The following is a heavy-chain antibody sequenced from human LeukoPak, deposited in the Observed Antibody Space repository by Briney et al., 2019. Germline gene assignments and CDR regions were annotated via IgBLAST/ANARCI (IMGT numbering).Heavy chain of an antibody. V-gene: IGHV3-21*01. D-gene: IGHD6-13*01. Sequence: GGSLRLSCAASGFTFSSYSMNWVRQAPGKGLEWVSSISSSSSYIYYADSVKGRFTISRDNAKNSLYLQMNSLRAEDTAVCYCARDTEVAAAGTDAFDIWGQGTMVTVSS. J-gene: IGHJ3*02. CDR1: GFTFSSYS. CDR2: ISSSSSYI. CDR3: ARDTEVAAAGTDAFDI.